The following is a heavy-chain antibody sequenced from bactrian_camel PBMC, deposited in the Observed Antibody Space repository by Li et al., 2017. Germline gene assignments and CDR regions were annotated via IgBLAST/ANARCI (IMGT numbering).Heavy chain of an antibody. V-gene: IGHV3S1*01. D-gene: IGHD6*01. Sequence: VQLVESGGGSVQSGGSLRLSCAVSGYTGWSYCTGWFRQAPGREREGVARFLPRGPDTYYADSVKGRFTASRDNAKSALYLQMNSLKPEDTAMYYCAKDLVYSSGAYYASRYLEVWGQGTQVTVS. CDR1: GYTGWSYC. CDR2: FLPRGPDT. J-gene: IGHJ2*01. CDR3: AKDLVYSSGAYYASRYLEV.